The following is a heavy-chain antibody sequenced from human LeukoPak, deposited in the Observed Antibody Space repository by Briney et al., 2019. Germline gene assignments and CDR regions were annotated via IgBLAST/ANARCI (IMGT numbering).Heavy chain of an antibody. V-gene: IGHV3-30-3*01. CDR2: ISYDGSNK. CDR1: GFTFSSYA. CDR3: ARDGGSLDY. J-gene: IGHJ4*02. D-gene: IGHD4-23*01. Sequence: GGSLRLSCAASGFTFSSYAMHWVRQAPGKGLEWVAVISYDGSNKYYADSVKGRFTISRDNSKNTLYLQMSSLRDEDTAIYYCARDGGSLDYWGQGTPVTVSS.